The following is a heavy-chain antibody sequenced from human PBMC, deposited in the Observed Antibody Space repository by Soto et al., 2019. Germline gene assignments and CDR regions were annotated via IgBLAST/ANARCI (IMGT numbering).Heavy chain of an antibody. CDR1: GFRFSSTD. Sequence: GGSLRLSCAAAGFRFSSTDMTWVRQAPGKGLDWVSTIDGSGGTTYYADSVKGRFTISRDNSMNTVYLQMNSLRADDTALYYCAKNSGWFNTWGQGALVTGSS. CDR3: AKNSGWFNT. CDR2: IDGSGGTT. D-gene: IGHD3-10*01. J-gene: IGHJ5*02. V-gene: IGHV3-23*01.